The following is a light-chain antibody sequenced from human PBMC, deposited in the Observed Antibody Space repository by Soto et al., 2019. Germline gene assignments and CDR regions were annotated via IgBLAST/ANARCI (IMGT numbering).Light chain of an antibody. CDR1: QSLSNY. CDR2: AAS. Sequence: DIVMTQSPASLSASAGERVTISCRASQSLSNYLAWYQQKPGQVPKLLIYAASTRPSGIPYRFSGSGSGTDFTLTISRLQPEDVATYYCQQYSSSSWTFGQGAKVDIK. V-gene: IGKV1-27*01. J-gene: IGKJ1*01. CDR3: QQYSSSSWT.